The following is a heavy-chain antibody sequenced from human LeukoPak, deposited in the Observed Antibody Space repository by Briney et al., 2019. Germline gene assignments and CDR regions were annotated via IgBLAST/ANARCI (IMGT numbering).Heavy chain of an antibody. V-gene: IGHV4-39*01. CDR1: GGSISSSSYY. CDR2: IYYSGST. D-gene: IGHD6-13*01. Sequence: SETLSLTCTVSGGSISSSSYYWGWIRQPPGKGLEWIGSIYYSGSTYYNPSLKSRVTISVDTSKNQFSLKLSSVTAADTAVYYCARHDRIIASPLVWGQGTLVTISS. J-gene: IGHJ4*02. CDR3: ARHDRIIASPLV.